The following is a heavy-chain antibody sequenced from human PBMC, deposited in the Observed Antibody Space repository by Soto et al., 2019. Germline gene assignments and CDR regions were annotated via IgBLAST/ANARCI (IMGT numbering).Heavy chain of an antibody. J-gene: IGHJ5*02. V-gene: IGHV4-39*02. CDR3: AREGWVPAAIGVAGFHGSGESWFDP. CDR2: IYYSGST. Sequence: SETLSLTCTVSGGSISSSSYYWGWIRQPPGKGLEWIGSIYYSGSTYYNPSLKSRVTISVDTSKNQFSLKLSSVTAADTAVYYCAREGWVPAAIGVAGFHGSGESWFDPWGQGTLVTVSS. D-gene: IGHD2-2*01. CDR1: GGSISSSSYY.